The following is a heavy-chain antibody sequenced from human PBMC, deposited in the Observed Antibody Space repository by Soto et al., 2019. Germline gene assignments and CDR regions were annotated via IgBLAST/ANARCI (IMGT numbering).Heavy chain of an antibody. CDR1: GDSISSMDYY. D-gene: IGHD6-13*01. V-gene: IGHV4-30-4*01. Sequence: SETLSLTCTVSGDSISSMDYYWSWIRQSPGEGLEWIGYIYYSGSTYYNPSLKSRVTISVDTSKNQFSLKLSSVTAADTAVYYCARDFPTKAAAGAEYFQHWGQGTLVTVSS. J-gene: IGHJ1*01. CDR2: IYYSGST. CDR3: ARDFPTKAAAGAEYFQH.